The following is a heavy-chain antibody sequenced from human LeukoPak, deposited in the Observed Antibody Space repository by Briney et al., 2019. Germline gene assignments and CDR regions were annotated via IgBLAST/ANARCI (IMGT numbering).Heavy chain of an antibody. J-gene: IGHJ4*02. V-gene: IGHV3-7*01. CDR1: GFTFTTYY. CDR2: ISQDGRTK. CDR3: ARENWSNDY. D-gene: IGHD1-1*01. Sequence: GGSLRLSCAASGFTFTTYYMTWVRQAPGKGLEWLANISQDGRTKYYADSVEGRFGISRDNAINSVFLQMNSVRAEDTAVYYCARENWSNDYWGQGTLVTVSS.